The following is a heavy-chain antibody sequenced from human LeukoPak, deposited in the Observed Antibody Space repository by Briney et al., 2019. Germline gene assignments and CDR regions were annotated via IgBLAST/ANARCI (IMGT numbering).Heavy chain of an antibody. CDR2: ISGSGGST. CDR3: AKIQAARGGDWFDP. Sequence: PGGSLRLSCAASGFTFSSYAMSWVRQAPGKGLEWVSAISGSGGSTYYADSAKSRFTISRDNSKNTLYLQMNSLRAEDTAVYYCAKIQAARGGDWFDPWGQGTLVTVSS. D-gene: IGHD6-6*01. CDR1: GFTFSSYA. V-gene: IGHV3-23*01. J-gene: IGHJ5*02.